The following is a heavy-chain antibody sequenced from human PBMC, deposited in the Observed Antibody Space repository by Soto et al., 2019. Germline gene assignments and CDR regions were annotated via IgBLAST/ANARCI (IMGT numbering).Heavy chain of an antibody. CDR3: AKALAVAMVPAAIGGGMDV. V-gene: IGHV3-23*01. CDR1: GFTFSSYA. D-gene: IGHD2-2*01. CDR2: ISGSGGST. J-gene: IGHJ6*02. Sequence: GSLRLSCAASGFTFSSYAMSWVRQAPGKGLEWVSAISGSGGSTYYADSVKGRFTISRDNSKNTLYLQMNSLRAEDTAVYYCAKALAVAMVPAAIGGGMDVWGQGTTVTVSS.